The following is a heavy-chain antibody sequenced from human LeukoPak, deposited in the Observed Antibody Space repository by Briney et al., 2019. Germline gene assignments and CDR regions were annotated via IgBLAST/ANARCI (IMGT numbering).Heavy chain of an antibody. V-gene: IGHV3-30*14. CDR1: GFTFSSYV. Sequence: GGSLRLSCAASGFTFSSYVMHWVRQAPGKGLEWVAIISYDGSNEYYADSVKGRFTISRDNSKNTFHLQMNSLRAEDTAVYYCARRAGDYSHPYDYWGQGTLVTVSS. CDR2: ISYDGSNE. D-gene: IGHD3-22*01. J-gene: IGHJ4*02. CDR3: ARRAGDYSHPYDY.